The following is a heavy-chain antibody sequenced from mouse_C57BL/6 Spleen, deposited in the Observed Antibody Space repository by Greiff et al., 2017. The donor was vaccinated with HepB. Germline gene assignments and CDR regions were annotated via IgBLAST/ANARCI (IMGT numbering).Heavy chain of an antibody. Sequence: QVQLQQSGAELVRPGSSVKLSCKASGYTFTSYWMHWVKQRPIQGLEWIGNIDPSDSETHYNQKFKDKATLTVDKSSSTAYMQLSSLTSEDSAVYYCARTEVDYYGSSPWFAYWGQGTLVTVSA. D-gene: IGHD1-1*01. V-gene: IGHV1-52*01. J-gene: IGHJ3*01. CDR1: GYTFTSYW. CDR3: ARTEVDYYGSSPWFAY. CDR2: IDPSDSET.